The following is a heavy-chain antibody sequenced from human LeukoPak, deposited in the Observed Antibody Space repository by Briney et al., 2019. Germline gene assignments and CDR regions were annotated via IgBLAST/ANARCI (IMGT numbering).Heavy chain of an antibody. CDR2: ISGRAGTT. J-gene: IGHJ6*03. Sequence: GGSLRLSCAASGFTFSNYAMSWVRQAPGKGLEWVSAISGRAGTTYYADSVKGRFTISRDNSKNTLYLQMNSLRAEDTAVYYCAKEYGSGSYYFPYYYYYYMDVWGKGTTVTISS. CDR3: AKEYGSGSYYFPYYYYYYMDV. V-gene: IGHV3-23*01. CDR1: GFTFSNYA. D-gene: IGHD3-10*01.